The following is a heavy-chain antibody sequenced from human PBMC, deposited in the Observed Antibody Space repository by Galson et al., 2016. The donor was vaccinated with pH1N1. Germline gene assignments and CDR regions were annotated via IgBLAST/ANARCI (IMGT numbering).Heavy chain of an antibody. V-gene: IGHV2-70*01. Sequence: PALVKPTQTLTLTCAFSGFSLSTSGMCVSWIRQPPGKALEWLALIDWDDGKYYSTSLKTRLTISKDTSKNQVVLTVTNMDPVDPATYYCARVIYGDYGGVSDYWGQGTLVTVSA. CDR3: ARVIYGDYGGVSDY. J-gene: IGHJ4*02. CDR2: IDWDDGK. D-gene: IGHD4-17*01. CDR1: GFSLSTSGMC.